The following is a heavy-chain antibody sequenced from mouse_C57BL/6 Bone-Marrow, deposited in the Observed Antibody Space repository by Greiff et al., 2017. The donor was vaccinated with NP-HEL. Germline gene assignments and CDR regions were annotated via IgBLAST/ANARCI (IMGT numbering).Heavy chain of an antibody. V-gene: IGHV1-81*01. CDR3: ANGAGGLAMDY. CDR1: GYTFTSYG. Sequence: QVQLQQSGAELARPGASVKLSCKASGYTFTSYGISWVKQRTGQGLEWIGEIYPSSGNTYYNEKFKGKATLTADKSSSTAYMELRSLTSEDSAVYFCANGAGGLAMDYGGQGPSVTVSS. J-gene: IGHJ4*01. D-gene: IGHD6-1*01. CDR2: IYPSSGNT.